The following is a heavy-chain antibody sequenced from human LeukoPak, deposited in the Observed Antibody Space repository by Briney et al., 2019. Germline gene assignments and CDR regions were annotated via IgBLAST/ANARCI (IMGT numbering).Heavy chain of an antibody. Sequence: SETLSLTCTVSGGSISSSSYYWGWIRQPPGKGLEWIGSIYYSGSTYYNPSLKSRVTISVDTSKNQFSLKLSSVTAADTAVYYCARRQQWLPQDYWGQGTLVTVSS. V-gene: IGHV4-39*01. CDR2: IYYSGST. CDR1: GGSISSSSYY. J-gene: IGHJ4*02. CDR3: ARRQQWLPQDY. D-gene: IGHD6-19*01.